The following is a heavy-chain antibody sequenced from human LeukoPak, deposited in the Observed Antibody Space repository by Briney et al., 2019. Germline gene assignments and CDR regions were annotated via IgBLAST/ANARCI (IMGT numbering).Heavy chain of an antibody. D-gene: IGHD4-17*01. CDR1: GFIFNDYA. Sequence: PGGSLRLSCAASGFIFNDYAMHWVRQVPGRGLEWVSGISWNRDTMFYGDSVKGRFTISRDNAKNSLYLQMNSLRAEDTALYYCAKSMVTTVATAWFESWGQGTLVTVSS. J-gene: IGHJ5*01. CDR2: ISWNRDTM. CDR3: AKSMVTTVATAWFES. V-gene: IGHV3-9*01.